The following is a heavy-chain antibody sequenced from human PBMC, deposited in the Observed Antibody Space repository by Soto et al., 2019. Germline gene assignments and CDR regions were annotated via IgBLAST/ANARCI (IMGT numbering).Heavy chain of an antibody. Sequence: GGSLRRSCAAAGFTFSSYRMNCVRQAPGKGLEWVSYISGSSTFIYYADSVKGRFTISRDNAKDSLYLQMNSLRAEDTAVYYCARPYCSGCSCSYSGNYYYIAVWRKATTVTVS. J-gene: IGHJ6*03. D-gene: IGHD2-15*01. CDR2: ISGSSTFI. V-gene: IGHV3-48*01. CDR1: GFTFSSYR. CDR3: ARPYCSGCSCSYSGNYYYIAV.